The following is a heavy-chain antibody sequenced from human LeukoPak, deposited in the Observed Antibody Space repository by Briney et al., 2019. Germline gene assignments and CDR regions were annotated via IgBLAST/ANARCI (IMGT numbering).Heavy chain of an antibody. CDR3: ARTYSSSSLPGAFDI. CDR1: GGTFSSYA. CDR2: IIPIFGTA. J-gene: IGHJ3*02. Sequence: ASVKVSCKASGGTFSSYAISWVRQAPGQGLEWMGGIIPIFGTANYAQKFQGRVTITADESTSTAYMELSSLRSEDTAVYYCARTYSSSSLPGAFDIWGQGTMVTVSS. V-gene: IGHV1-69*13. D-gene: IGHD6-6*01.